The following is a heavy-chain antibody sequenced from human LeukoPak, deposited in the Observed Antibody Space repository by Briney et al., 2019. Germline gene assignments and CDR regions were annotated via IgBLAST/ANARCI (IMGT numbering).Heavy chain of an antibody. J-gene: IGHJ2*01. D-gene: IGHD2/OR15-2a*01. CDR1: GGSITTSSYY. CDR3: ARAFRARYFDL. CDR2: IYYSGST. V-gene: IGHV4-39*01. Sequence: PSETLSLTCTVSGGSITTSSYYWGWIRQPPGKGLEWIGIIYYSGSTYYDPSLKGRVTISVDTSKNQFSLKLSSVTAADTAVYYCARAFRARYFDLWGRGTLVTVSS.